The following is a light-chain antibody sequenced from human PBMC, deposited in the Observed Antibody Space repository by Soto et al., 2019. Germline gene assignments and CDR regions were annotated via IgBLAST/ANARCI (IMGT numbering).Light chain of an antibody. V-gene: IGLV2-18*01. CDR1: SRDVGYYNR. CDR2: EVS. J-gene: IGLJ1*01. CDR3: CLRAGSSTYL. Sequence: QSALTQLPSVSGSPGQSVTISCSGTSRDVGYYNRVSWYQQPPGTAPKLMGFEVSNRPSGVPDRFSGCKPGYTASLTIPGLPAEDEYDYYCCLRAGSSTYLFGTGTKVT.